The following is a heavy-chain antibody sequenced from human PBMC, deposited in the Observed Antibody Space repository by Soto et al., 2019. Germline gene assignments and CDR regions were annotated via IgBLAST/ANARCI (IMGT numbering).Heavy chain of an antibody. CDR1: GGSISSYY. J-gene: IGHJ4*01. Sequence: QVQLQESGPGLVKPSVTLSLTCTVSGGSISSYYWSWIRQPPGKGLEWIGYIYYSGSTNYNPSLKSRVTISVDTSKNQFSLKLSSVTAADTAVYYCARRRTPDYWGHGTLFTVSS. CDR3: ARRRTPDY. V-gene: IGHV4-59*01. CDR2: IYYSGST.